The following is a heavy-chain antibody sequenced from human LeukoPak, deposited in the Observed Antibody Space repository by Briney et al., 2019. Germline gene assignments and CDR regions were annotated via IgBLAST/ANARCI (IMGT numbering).Heavy chain of an antibody. CDR1: GFSFSTYW. Sequence: GGSLRLSCAASGFSFSTYWMSWVRQTPEKGLEFVANINQDASVRNYMDSLKGRCTISRDNAKKSVYLEINSLRADDTAVYYCARDPGSSSFDVWGQGALVTVSS. CDR3: ARDPGSSSFDV. CDR2: INQDASVR. D-gene: IGHD6-13*01. V-gene: IGHV3-7*01. J-gene: IGHJ4*02.